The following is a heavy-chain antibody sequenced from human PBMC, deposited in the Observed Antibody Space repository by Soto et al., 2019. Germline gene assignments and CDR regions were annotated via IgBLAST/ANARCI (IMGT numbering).Heavy chain of an antibody. CDR3: ARDGSIAVAGIGGYFDY. CDR2: INPSGGST. V-gene: IGHV1-46*03. J-gene: IGHJ4*02. D-gene: IGHD6-19*01. Sequence: GASVKVSCKASGYTFTSYYMHWVRQAPGQGLEWMGIINPSGGSTSYAQKFQGRVTMTRDTSTSTVYMELSSLRSEDTAVYYCARDGSIAVAGIGGYFDYWGQGNLVTVS. CDR1: GYTFTSYY.